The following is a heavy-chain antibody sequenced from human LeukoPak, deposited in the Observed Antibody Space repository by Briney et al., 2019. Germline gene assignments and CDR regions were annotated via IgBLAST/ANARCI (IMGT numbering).Heavy chain of an antibody. CDR2: MYYSGST. J-gene: IGHJ5*02. Sequence: PSQTLSLTCTVSGGSISSGDYYWSWIRQLPGKGLEWIAYMYYSGSTYYNPSLKSRVTMSADTSKNQLSLKLSSVTAADTAVYYCARPYYYDSRIDPWGQGILVTVSS. D-gene: IGHD3-22*01. CDR1: GGSISSGDYY. CDR3: ARPYYYDSRIDP. V-gene: IGHV4-30-4*01.